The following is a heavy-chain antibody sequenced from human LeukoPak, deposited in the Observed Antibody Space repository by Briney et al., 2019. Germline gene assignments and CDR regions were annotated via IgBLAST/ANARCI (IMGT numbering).Heavy chain of an antibody. D-gene: IGHD3-22*01. CDR2: IIPIFGTA. J-gene: IGHJ4*02. Sequence: SVKVSCKASGYTFTSYGISWVRQAPGQGLEWMGGIIPIFGTANYAQKFQGRVTITADKSTSTAYMELSSLRSEDTAVYYCASYGDYYDSSGYYFPFDYWGQGTLVTVSS. V-gene: IGHV1-69*06. CDR1: GYTFTSYG. CDR3: ASYGDYYDSSGYYFPFDY.